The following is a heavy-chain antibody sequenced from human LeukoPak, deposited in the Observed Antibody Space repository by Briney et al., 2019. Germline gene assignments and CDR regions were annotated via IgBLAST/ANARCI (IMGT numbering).Heavy chain of an antibody. J-gene: IGHJ4*02. CDR3: AKVYYYDSSGYDYFDY. CDR2: ISGSGGST. Sequence: PGGSLRLSCAASGFTFSSYAMSWVRQAPGKGLGWVSAISGSGGSTYYADSVKGRFTISRDNSKNTLYLQMNSLRAEDTAVYYCAKVYYYDSSGYDYFDYWGQGTLVTVSS. D-gene: IGHD3-22*01. CDR1: GFTFSSYA. V-gene: IGHV3-23*01.